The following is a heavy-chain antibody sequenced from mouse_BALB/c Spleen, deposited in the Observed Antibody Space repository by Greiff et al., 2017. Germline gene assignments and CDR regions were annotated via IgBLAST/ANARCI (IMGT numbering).Heavy chain of an antibody. CDR1: GYTFTSYW. V-gene: IGHV1-69*02. CDR2: IDPSDSYT. Sequence: QVQLKQPGAELVKPGASVKLSCKASGYTFTSYWMHWVKQRPGQGLEWIGEIDPSDSYTNYNQKFKGKATLTVGKSSSTAYMQLSSLTSEDSAVYYCASGNRYDEGFAYWGQGTLVTVSA. D-gene: IGHD2-14*01. J-gene: IGHJ3*01. CDR3: ASGNRYDEGFAY.